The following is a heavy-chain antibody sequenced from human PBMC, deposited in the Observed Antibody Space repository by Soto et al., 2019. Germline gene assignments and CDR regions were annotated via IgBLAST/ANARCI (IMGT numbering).Heavy chain of an antibody. CDR1: GGSLSSGDLY. Sequence: SETLSLTCTVSGGSLSSGDLYWSWIRQPPGKGLEWIGYIYYTGTTQYNPSPRSRVAMSLDTSKNQFYLKLSSVTAADTAVYYCARDIAAALGAWFDPWGQGTLVTVSS. CDR2: IYYTGTT. CDR3: ARDIAAALGAWFDP. J-gene: IGHJ5*02. V-gene: IGHV4-30-4*01. D-gene: IGHD6-13*01.